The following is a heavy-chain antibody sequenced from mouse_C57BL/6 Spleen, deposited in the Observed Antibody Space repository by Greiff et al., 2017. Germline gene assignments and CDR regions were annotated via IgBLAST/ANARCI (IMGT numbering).Heavy chain of an antibody. CDR1: GYAFSSSW. Sequence: QVQLQQSGPELVKPGASVKISCKASGYAFSSSWMNWVKQRPGQGLEWIGRIYPGDGDTNYNGKFKGKATLTADKSSSTAYMQLSSLTSEDSAVYFRATVGRDAMDYWGQGTSVTVSS. J-gene: IGHJ4*01. CDR2: IYPGDGDT. CDR3: ATVGRDAMDY. V-gene: IGHV1-82*01.